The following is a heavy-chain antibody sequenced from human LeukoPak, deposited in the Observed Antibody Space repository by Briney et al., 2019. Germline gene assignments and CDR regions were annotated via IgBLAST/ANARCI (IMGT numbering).Heavy chain of an antibody. CDR3: ARHSPSSSWSQITMDV. J-gene: IGHJ6*03. V-gene: IGHV5-51*01. CDR2: IYPGDCDT. Sequence: PGESLKISCKGSGDSFTSYWIGWVRQLPGKGLEWMWIIYPGDCDTRYSPSFQGQVTISADKSISTAYLQWSSLKASDTAIYYFARHSPSSSWSQITMDVWGKGTTVTISS. D-gene: IGHD6-13*01. CDR1: GDSFTSYW.